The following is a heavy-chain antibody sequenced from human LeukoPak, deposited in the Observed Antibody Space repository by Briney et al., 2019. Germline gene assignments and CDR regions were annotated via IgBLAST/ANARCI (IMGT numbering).Heavy chain of an antibody. V-gene: IGHV3-53*01. CDR2: IYSGGST. Sequence: GGSLRLSCAASGYNFRVYSLNWVRQAPGKGLEWVSVIYSGGSTYYADSVKGRFTISRDNSKNTLYLQMNSLRAEDTAVYYCASTWFGELPTSWGQGTLVTVSS. CDR3: ASTWFGELPTS. J-gene: IGHJ4*02. CDR1: GYNFRVYS. D-gene: IGHD3-10*01.